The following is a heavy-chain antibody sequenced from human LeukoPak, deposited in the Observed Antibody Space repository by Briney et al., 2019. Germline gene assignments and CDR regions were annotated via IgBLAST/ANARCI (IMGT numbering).Heavy chain of an antibody. Sequence: PGGSLRLSCTASGFSFSSPGINWVRQAPGKGLEWVSSINGESTFKVYADSVKGRFTISRDNAKNSLYLQMDSLRAEDTAVYYCAKYQTGTWTSYDSSDIWGQGTLVTVSS. D-gene: IGHD1-7*01. CDR2: INGESTFK. CDR3: AKYQTGTWTSYDSSDI. V-gene: IGHV3-21*01. J-gene: IGHJ3*02. CDR1: GFSFSSPG.